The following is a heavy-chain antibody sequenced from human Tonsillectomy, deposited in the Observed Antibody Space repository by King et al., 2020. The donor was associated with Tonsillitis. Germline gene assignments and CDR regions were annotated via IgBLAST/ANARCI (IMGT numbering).Heavy chain of an antibody. Sequence: VQLQQWGAGLLKPSETLSLTCAVYGGSFSGYYWSWIRQPPGKGLEWIGEINHSGSTNYNPSLKSRVTISVDTSKNQFSLKLSSVTAADTAVYSCARGGNIVVVAATTNFDYWGQGTLVTVSS. CDR2: INHSGST. D-gene: IGHD2-15*01. CDR1: GGSFSGYY. V-gene: IGHV4-34*01. CDR3: ARGGNIVVVAATTNFDY. J-gene: IGHJ4*02.